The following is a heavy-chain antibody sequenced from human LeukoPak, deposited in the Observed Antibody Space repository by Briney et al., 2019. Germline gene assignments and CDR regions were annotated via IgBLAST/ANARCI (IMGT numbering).Heavy chain of an antibody. CDR3: AKDLRELLPRGMDV. CDR2: ISGSGGST. J-gene: IGHJ6*02. Sequence: PGGSLRLSCAASGFTFSSYAMSWVRQAPGKGLEWVSAISGSGGSTYYADSVKGRFTISRDNSKNTLYLQVNSLRAEDTAVYYCAKDLRELLPRGMDVWGQGTTVTVSS. CDR1: GFTFSSYA. V-gene: IGHV3-23*01. D-gene: IGHD1-26*01.